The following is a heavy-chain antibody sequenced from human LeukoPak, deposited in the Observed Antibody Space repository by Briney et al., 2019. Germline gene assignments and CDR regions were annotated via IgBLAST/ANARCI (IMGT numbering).Heavy chain of an antibody. CDR1: GFTFSSYG. D-gene: IGHD7-27*01. Sequence: PGGSLRLSCAASGFTFSSYGMHWVRQAPGKGLEWVAVISYDGSNKYYADSVKGRFTISRDSSKNTLYLQMNSLRAEDTAVYYCAGAITWDDVFDIWGQGTKVTVSS. J-gene: IGHJ3*02. CDR3: AGAITWDDVFDI. CDR2: ISYDGSNK. V-gene: IGHV3-30*03.